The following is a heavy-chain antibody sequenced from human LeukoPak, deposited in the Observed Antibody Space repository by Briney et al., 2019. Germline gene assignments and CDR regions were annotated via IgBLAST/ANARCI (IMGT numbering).Heavy chain of an antibody. CDR1: GFTFSEHS. CDR3: AKGGYASCFDP. CDR2: IKRDGSNT. J-gene: IGHJ5*02. V-gene: IGHV3-23*05. D-gene: IGHD2-15*01. Sequence: PGGSLRLSCEASGFTFSEHSMSWVRQAPGKGLEWVSTIKRDGSNTYYTDSVEGRFTISRDNSKYTLYLEMNTLRAEDTAVYYCAKGGYASCFDPWGQGTQVTVSS.